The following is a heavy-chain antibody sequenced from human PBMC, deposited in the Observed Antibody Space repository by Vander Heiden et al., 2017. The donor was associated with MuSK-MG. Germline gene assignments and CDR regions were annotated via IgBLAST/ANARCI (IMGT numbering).Heavy chain of an antibody. V-gene: IGHV1-8*03. CDR1: VYPFTRSD. D-gene: IGHD2-21*02. CDR3: ARGGGDFDFDD. Sequence: QVQLVQSGAEVKKPGASVKVSCKASVYPFTRSDINWVRQATGQGLEWMGWMNPDSGKKAYAQRFQGRVTFTTNTSITTAYMELSSLRPEDTAVYYCARGGGDFDFDDWGQGALVTVSS. J-gene: IGHJ4*02. CDR2: MNPDSGKK.